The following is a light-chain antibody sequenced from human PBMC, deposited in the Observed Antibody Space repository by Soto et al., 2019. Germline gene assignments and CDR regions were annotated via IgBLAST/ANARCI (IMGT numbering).Light chain of an antibody. J-gene: IGKJ4*01. Sequence: EIVLTQSPGTLSLSPGERATLSCGASQIVSSSHLAWYQQKPGQAPRLLIFVASSRATGIPDRFSGSGSGTDFTLTISRLAPEDFAVYYCQQYGSSPLTFGGGTKVEIK. CDR2: VAS. V-gene: IGKV3-20*01. CDR1: QIVSSSH. CDR3: QQYGSSPLT.